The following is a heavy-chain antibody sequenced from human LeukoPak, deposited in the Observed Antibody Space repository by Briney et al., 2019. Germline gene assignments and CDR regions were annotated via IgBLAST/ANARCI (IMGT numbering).Heavy chain of an antibody. Sequence: GGSLRLSCAASGFTFSSYAMTWVRQAPGKGLEWVAAISGSGSTTYSADSAKGRFTISRDNSKNTLYLQMNSLRAEDTAVYYCAKDYYDSSGPDAFDIWGQGTMVTVSS. V-gene: IGHV3-23*01. D-gene: IGHD3-22*01. CDR1: GFTFSSYA. CDR3: AKDYYDSSGPDAFDI. J-gene: IGHJ3*02. CDR2: ISGSGSTT.